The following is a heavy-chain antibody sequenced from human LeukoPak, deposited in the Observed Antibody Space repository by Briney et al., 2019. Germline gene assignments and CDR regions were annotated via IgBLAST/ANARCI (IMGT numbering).Heavy chain of an antibody. CDR1: GDSISSGDYY. CDR2: IYYSGST. CDR3: ARVLTRRRFDP. V-gene: IGHV4-61*08. D-gene: IGHD1-14*01. J-gene: IGHJ5*02. Sequence: PSETLSLTCTVSGDSISSGDYYWSWIRQPPGKGLEWIGYIYYSGSTNYNPSLKSRVTISVDTSKNQFSLKLSSVTAADTAVYYCARVLTRRRFDPWGQGTLVTVSS.